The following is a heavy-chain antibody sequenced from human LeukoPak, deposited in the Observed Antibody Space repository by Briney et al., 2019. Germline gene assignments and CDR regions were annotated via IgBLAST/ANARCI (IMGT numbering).Heavy chain of an antibody. CDR1: GFTFSSYG. V-gene: IGHV3-33*01. CDR2: IWYDGSNK. Sequence: GGSLRLSCAASGFTFSSYGMHWVRQAPGKGLEWVAVIWYDGSNKYYADSVKGRFTISRDNSKNTLYLQMNSLRAEDTAVYYCAREGAVIAVAGNDFWGQGTLVTVSS. D-gene: IGHD6-19*01. CDR3: AREGAVIAVAGNDF. J-gene: IGHJ4*02.